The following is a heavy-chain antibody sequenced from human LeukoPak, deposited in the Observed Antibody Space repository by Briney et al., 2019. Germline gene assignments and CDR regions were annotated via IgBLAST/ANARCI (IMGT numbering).Heavy chain of an antibody. D-gene: IGHD2-2*01. CDR3: ARGNQLVELFHH. J-gene: IGHJ4*02. Sequence: PGGSLRLSWAASGFTFSSYDMHWVRQVRGKGLEWVSGIGTAGDTYYPGSVKGRFTISRENARNSLYLQMNSLRAGDTAVYYCARGNQLVELFHHWGQGTLVTVSS. CDR1: GFTFSSYD. V-gene: IGHV3-13*01. CDR2: IGTAGDT.